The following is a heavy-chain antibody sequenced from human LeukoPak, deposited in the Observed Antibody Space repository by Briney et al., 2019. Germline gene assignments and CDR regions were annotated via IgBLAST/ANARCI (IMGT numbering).Heavy chain of an antibody. V-gene: IGHV4-34*01. Sequence: PSETLSLTCAVYGGSFGSYYWSWIRQPPGKGLEWMGEIYRRGSTNYNPSLKSRVTISVDTSKNQFSLKLNSVTAADTAVYYCARGRGQLPRYGMDVWGQGTTVTVSS. CDR3: ARGRGQLPRYGMDV. CDR2: IYRRGST. CDR1: GGSFGSYY. D-gene: IGHD1-1*01. J-gene: IGHJ6*02.